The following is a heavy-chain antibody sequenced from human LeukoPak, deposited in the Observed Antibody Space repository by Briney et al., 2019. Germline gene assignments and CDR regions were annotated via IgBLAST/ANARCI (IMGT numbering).Heavy chain of an antibody. D-gene: IGHD1-14*01. V-gene: IGHV4-34*01. Sequence: PSETLSLTCAVYGGSFSGYYWSWIRQPPGKGLKWIGGINHSGSTNYNPSLKSRVTISVDTSKNQFSLKLSPVTAADTAVYYCARGYKRGTNPYYYYYGMDVWGQGTTVTVSS. J-gene: IGHJ6*02. CDR3: ARGYKRGTNPYYYYYGMDV. CDR1: GGSFSGYY. CDR2: INHSGST.